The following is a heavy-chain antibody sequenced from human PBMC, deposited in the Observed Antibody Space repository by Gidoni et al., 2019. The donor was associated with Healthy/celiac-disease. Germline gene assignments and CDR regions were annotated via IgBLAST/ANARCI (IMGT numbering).Heavy chain of an antibody. CDR3: ARDKGYGSGFSFLDY. V-gene: IGHV3-33*01. D-gene: IGHD3-10*01. Sequence: QVQLVESGGGVVQPGRSLRLSCAASGFTFSSYGMHWVRQAPGKGLEWVAVIWYDGSNKYYADSVKGRFTISRDNSKNTLYLQMNSLRAEDTAVYYCARDKGYGSGFSFLDYWGQGTLVTVSS. J-gene: IGHJ4*02. CDR2: IWYDGSNK. CDR1: GFTFSSYG.